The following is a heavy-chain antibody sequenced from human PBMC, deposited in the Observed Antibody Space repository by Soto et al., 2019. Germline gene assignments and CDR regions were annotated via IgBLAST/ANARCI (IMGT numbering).Heavy chain of an antibody. CDR2: ISGSGGDT. CDR3: ARALSGDCSGGSCYSIEQVAAAFDI. Sequence: PGGSLRLSCAASGFTFSNYAMHWVRQAPGKGLEWVSVISGSGGDTYYADSVKGRFTISRDNAKNTLYLQMNSLRAEDTAVYYCARALSGDCSGGSCYSIEQVAAAFDIWGQGTMVTVSS. CDR1: GFTFSNYA. J-gene: IGHJ3*02. V-gene: IGHV3-23*01. D-gene: IGHD2-15*01.